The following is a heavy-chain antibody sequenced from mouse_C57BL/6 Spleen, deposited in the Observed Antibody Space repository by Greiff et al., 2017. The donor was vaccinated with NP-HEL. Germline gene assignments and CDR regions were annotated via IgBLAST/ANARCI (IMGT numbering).Heavy chain of an antibody. J-gene: IGHJ2*01. CDR2: ISDGGSYT. V-gene: IGHV5-4*01. CDR1: GFTFSSHA. CDR3: ARGPYDYDYFDY. D-gene: IGHD2-4*01. Sequence: EVHLVESGGGLVKPGGSLKLSCAASGFTFSSHAMSWVRQTPEKRLEWVATISDGGSYTYYPDNVKGRFTISRDNAKNNLYLQMSHLKSEDTAMYYCARGPYDYDYFDYWGQGTTLTVSS.